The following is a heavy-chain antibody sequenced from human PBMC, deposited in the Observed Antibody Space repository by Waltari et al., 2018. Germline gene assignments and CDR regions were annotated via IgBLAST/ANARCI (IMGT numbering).Heavy chain of an antibody. CDR1: GFTFSSSG. J-gene: IGHJ2*01. Sequence: QVQLVESGGGVVQPGRSLRLSCAASGFTFSSSGMSWVGQAPGNGLAGVAVISYDGSNKYYADSVKGRFTISRDNSKNTLYLQMNSLRAEDTAVYYCAKDLEQSDLLYHGYFDLWGRGTLVTVSS. V-gene: IGHV3-30*18. D-gene: IGHD2-8*01. CDR2: ISYDGSNK. CDR3: AKDLEQSDLLYHGYFDL.